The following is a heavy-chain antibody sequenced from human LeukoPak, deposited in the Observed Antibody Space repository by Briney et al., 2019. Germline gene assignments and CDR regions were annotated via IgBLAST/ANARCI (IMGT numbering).Heavy chain of an antibody. CDR3: ARDNVWGFDY. CDR2: IYSDGYSDGSST. CDR1: GFTFSTHW. V-gene: IGHV3-74*01. D-gene: IGHD3-16*01. Sequence: GGFLRLSCVASGFTFSTHWMHWVRQAPGKGLVWVARIYSDGYSDGSSTIYADSVRGRFTISRDNAKNTLYLQMNSLRAEDTAVYCCARDNVWGFDYWGQGALVTVSS. J-gene: IGHJ4*02.